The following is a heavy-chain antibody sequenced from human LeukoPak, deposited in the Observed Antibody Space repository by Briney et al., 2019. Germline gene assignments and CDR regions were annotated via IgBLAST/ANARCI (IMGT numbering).Heavy chain of an antibody. CDR3: ARDFYGDYSINYYYGMDV. D-gene: IGHD4-17*01. CDR1: GYTFTSYY. Sequence: ASVKVSCKASGYTFTSYYMHWVRQAPGQGLEWMGIINPSGGSTSYAQKFQGRVTITADESTSTAYMELSSLRSEDTAVYYCARDFYGDYSINYYYGMDVWGQGTTVTVSS. V-gene: IGHV1-46*01. CDR2: INPSGGST. J-gene: IGHJ6*02.